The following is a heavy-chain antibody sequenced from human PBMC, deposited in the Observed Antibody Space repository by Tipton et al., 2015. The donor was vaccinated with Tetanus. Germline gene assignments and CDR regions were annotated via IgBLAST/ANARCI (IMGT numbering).Heavy chain of an antibody. CDR3: ARANYDFPKKGPFDS. D-gene: IGHD3-3*01. J-gene: IGHJ4*02. CDR1: GDSLTRGDHQ. Sequence: TLSLTCTVSGDSLTRGDHQWNWIRQPPGKGLEWLAYISYSGSTNSNYPLKSRITISRDTTRNQFSLRLTSVTAADTAVYYCARANYDFPKKGPFDSWGQGILVIVSA. CDR2: ISYSGST. V-gene: IGHV4-61*08.